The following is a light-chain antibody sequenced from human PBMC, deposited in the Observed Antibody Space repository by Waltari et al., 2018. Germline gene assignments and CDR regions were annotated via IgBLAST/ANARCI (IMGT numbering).Light chain of an antibody. Sequence: QSALTQPASVSGSPGQSITISCLGTSSDIGRYNYVSWYQHHPGKAPKRMIFDVNNRPSGVSDRFSGSKSGNTASLTISGLQAEDEADYYCSSYTTTSTLLVVFGGGTKLTVL. J-gene: IGLJ2*01. V-gene: IGLV2-14*03. CDR2: DVN. CDR1: SSDIGRYNY. CDR3: SSYTTTSTLLVV.